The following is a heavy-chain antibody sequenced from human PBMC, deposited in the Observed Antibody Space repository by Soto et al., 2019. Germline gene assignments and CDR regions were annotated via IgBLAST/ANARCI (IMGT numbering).Heavy chain of an antibody. D-gene: IGHD2-2*01. Sequence: PSETLSLTCTVSGGSISNYYWTWIRQPAGKGLEWIGRMYTSGSTNYNPSLKSRVTISVDTSKNQFSLKLSSVTAADTAVYYCARDSDCSSTSCYGASYGWFDPWGQGTLVTVSS. CDR3: ARDSDCSSTSCYGASYGWFDP. J-gene: IGHJ5*02. CDR2: MYTSGST. CDR1: GGSISNYY. V-gene: IGHV4-4*07.